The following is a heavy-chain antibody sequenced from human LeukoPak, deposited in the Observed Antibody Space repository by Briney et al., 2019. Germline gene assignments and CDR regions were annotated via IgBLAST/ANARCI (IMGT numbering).Heavy chain of an antibody. V-gene: IGHV3-11*06. D-gene: IGHD3-10*01. CDR2: ISSSSTYT. Sequence: PGGSLRLSCAASGFTVSSNYMSWVRQAPGKGLEWLSYISSSSTYTNYADSVKGRFTISRDNAKNSLFLQMHSLRDEDTAIYYCARDTHGEYYGSALDYWGQGTLVTVSS. J-gene: IGHJ4*02. CDR1: GFTVSSNY. CDR3: ARDTHGEYYGSALDY.